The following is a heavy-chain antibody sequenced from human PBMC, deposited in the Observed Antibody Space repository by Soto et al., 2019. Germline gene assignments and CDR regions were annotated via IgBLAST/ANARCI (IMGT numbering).Heavy chain of an antibody. CDR1: GGSISSYY. CDR3: ARQYSSSWYYHY. Sequence: SETLSLTCTVSGGSISSYYWSWIRQPPGKGLEWIGEINHSGSTNYNPSLKSRVTISVDTSKNQFSLKLSSVTAADTAVYYCARQYSSSWYYHYWGQGTLVTVSS. CDR2: INHSGST. J-gene: IGHJ4*02. V-gene: IGHV4-34*01. D-gene: IGHD6-13*01.